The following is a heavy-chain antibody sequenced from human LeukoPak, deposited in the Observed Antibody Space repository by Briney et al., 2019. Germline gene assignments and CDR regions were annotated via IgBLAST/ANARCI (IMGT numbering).Heavy chain of an antibody. CDR2: IRSSGSTI. CDR3: ARGNSGWSYIDY. J-gene: IGHJ4*02. Sequence: GSLSLSFAASGFTFSYYYMSWIRQAPGKGLGGVSYIRSSGSTISYADSVKGRFTISRDNAKNSLYLQMNSLRAEDTAVYYCARGNSGWSYIDYWGQGTLVTVSS. V-gene: IGHV3-11*01. D-gene: IGHD6-19*01. CDR1: GFTFSYYY.